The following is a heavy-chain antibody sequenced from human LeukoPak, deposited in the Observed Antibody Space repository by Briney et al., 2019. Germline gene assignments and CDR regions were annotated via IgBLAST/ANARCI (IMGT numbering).Heavy chain of an antibody. V-gene: IGHV3-33*01. CDR2: IWYDGSNK. CDR1: GFTFSSYG. CDR3: ARDRATTGPPDYFQH. Sequence: GGSLRLSCAASGFTFSSYGMHWVRQAPGKGLEGVAVIWYDGSNKYYADSVKGRFPISRDNSKNTLYLQMNSLRAEDTAVYYCARDRATTGPPDYFQHWGQGTLVTVSS. D-gene: IGHD1-26*01. J-gene: IGHJ1*01.